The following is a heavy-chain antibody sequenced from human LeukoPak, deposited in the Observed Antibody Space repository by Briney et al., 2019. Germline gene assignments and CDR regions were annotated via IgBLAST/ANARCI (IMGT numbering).Heavy chain of an antibody. CDR1: GFTFSSYA. Sequence: TGGSLRLSCAASGFTFSSYAMSWVRQAPGKGLEWVSAISGSGGSTYYADSVKGRFTISRDNSKNTLYLQMNSLRAEDTAVYYCAKDPVNPGIAAAGTFDPWGQGTLVTASS. J-gene: IGHJ5*02. D-gene: IGHD6-13*01. CDR3: AKDPVNPGIAAAGTFDP. V-gene: IGHV3-23*01. CDR2: ISGSGGST.